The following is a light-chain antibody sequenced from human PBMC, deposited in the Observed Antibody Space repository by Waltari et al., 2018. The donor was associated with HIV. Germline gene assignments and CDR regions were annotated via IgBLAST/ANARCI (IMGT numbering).Light chain of an antibody. CDR3: SSYTTSSTWG. CDR2: EVT. J-gene: IGLJ3*02. Sequence: QSTLTQPPSVSGSLGQSVTIACSGTSSDIGSYNRVSWYQQPPGTAPKLIIYEVTNRPAGVAVRFSGSKSGNTASLTISGLQAEDEADYYCSSYTTSSTWGFGGGTQLTVL. CDR1: SSDIGSYNR. V-gene: IGLV2-18*02.